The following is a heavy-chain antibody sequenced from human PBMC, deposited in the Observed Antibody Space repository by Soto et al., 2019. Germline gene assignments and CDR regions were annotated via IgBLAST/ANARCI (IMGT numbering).Heavy chain of an antibody. V-gene: IGHV4-59*01. D-gene: IGHD2-2*01. Sequence: QVQLQESGPGLVKPSETLSLTCNVSGGSISSYYWCWIRQPPGKGLEYIGHVYNSGSTIHSPSLKSRATISVDTSKNQFSLKLTSVTAADTAVYYCAGGSSLCWECFHHWGQGILITVSS. CDR2: VYNSGST. J-gene: IGHJ1*01. CDR3: AGGSSLCWECFHH. CDR1: GGSISSYY.